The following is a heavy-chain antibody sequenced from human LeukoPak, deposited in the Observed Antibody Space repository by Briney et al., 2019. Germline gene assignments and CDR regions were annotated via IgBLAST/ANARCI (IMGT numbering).Heavy chain of an antibody. CDR3: ARKGAVAGINWFDP. Sequence: SETLSLTCTVSGGSISSSSYYWGWIRQPPGKGLEWIGSIYYSGSTYYNPSLKSRVTISVDTSKNQFSQKLSSVTAADTAVYYCARKGAVAGINWFDPWGQGTLVTVSS. CDR1: GGSISSSSYY. J-gene: IGHJ5*02. V-gene: IGHV4-39*01. D-gene: IGHD6-19*01. CDR2: IYYSGST.